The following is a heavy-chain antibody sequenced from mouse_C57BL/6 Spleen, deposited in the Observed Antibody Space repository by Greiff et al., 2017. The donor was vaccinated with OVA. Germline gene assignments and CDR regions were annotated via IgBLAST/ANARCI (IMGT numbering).Heavy chain of an antibody. CDR3: ARGGSSCYNAMDY. Sequence: QVQLQQPGAELVKPGASVKLSCKASGYTFTSYWMHWVKQRPGRGLEWIGRIVPNSGGTKYNEKFKSKATLTVDKSSSTAYMQLSSLTSEDSADDYCARGGSSCYNAMDYWGQGTSVTVSS. V-gene: IGHV1-72*01. CDR2: IVPNSGGT. J-gene: IGHJ4*01. D-gene: IGHD3-2*02. CDR1: GYTFTSYW.